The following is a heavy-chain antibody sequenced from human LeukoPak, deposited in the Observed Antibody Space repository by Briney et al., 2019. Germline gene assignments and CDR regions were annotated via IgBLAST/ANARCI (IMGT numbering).Heavy chain of an antibody. D-gene: IGHD6-13*01. CDR2: ISYDGSNK. Sequence: PGGSLRLSCAASGFTFSSYGMHWVRQAPGKGLEWVAVISYDGSNKYYADSVKGRFTISRDNSKNTLYLQMNSLRAEDTAVYYCAKVREGAAGTLDHWGQGTLVTVSS. CDR3: AKVREGAAGTLDH. CDR1: GFTFSSYG. J-gene: IGHJ5*02. V-gene: IGHV3-30*18.